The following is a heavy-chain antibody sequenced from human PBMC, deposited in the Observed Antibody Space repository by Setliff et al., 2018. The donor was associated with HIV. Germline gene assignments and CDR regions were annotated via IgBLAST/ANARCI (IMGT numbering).Heavy chain of an antibody. CDR1: GYSFTTYG. D-gene: IGHD3-22*01. V-gene: IGHV1-18*01. Sequence: ASVKVSCKASGYSFTTYGISWVRQAPGQGLEWMGWVSAYDGKALYAQKFQGRVTMTTDTSTSTAYMDLRGLRSDDTAVDYCAKCSDMFGTPATTTGYYCGCFDPWGQGTLVTVSS. CDR2: VSAYDGKA. J-gene: IGHJ5*02. CDR3: AKCSDMFGTPATTTGYYCGCFDP.